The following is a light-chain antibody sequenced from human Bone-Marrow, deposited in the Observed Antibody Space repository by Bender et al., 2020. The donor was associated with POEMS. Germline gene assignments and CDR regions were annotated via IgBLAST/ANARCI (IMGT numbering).Light chain of an antibody. V-gene: IGLV3-25*02. CDR2: KET. J-gene: IGLJ3*02. CDR3: AVWDDSLNGWV. CDR1: ALSRQL. Sequence: YDLTQPPSVSVSPGQTARIPCSGNALSRQLAHWYQQKAGQAPVLLIYKETERPSGIPERFSGSRSGTSASLAISGLQSEDEADYYCAVWDDSLNGWVFGGGTKLTVL.